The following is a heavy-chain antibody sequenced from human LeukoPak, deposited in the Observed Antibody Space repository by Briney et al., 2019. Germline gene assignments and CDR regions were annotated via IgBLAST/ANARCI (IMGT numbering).Heavy chain of an antibody. CDR2: MNPNSGNT. D-gene: IGHD3-22*01. V-gene: IGHV1-8*01. CDR1: GYTFTSYD. CDR3: ARGSPITMIDLNWFDP. Sequence: ASVKVSCKASGYTFTSYDINWVRQATGQGLEWMGWMNPNSGNTGYAQKFQGRVTMTRNTSISTAYMELSSLRSEDMAVYYCARGSPITMIDLNWFDPWGQGTLVTVSS. J-gene: IGHJ5*02.